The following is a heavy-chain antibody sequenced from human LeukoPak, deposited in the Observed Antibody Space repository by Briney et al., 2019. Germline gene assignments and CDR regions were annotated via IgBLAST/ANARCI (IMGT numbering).Heavy chain of an antibody. V-gene: IGHV3-48*01. J-gene: IGHJ6*03. CDR1: GVTFSSYS. CDR2: ISSSSSTI. CDR3: ARERTPAMGIVSYYYMDV. Sequence: PGGSLRLSCAAPGVTFSSYSMNWVRQAPGKGLEWVSYISSSSSTIYYADSVKGRFTISRDNAKSSLYLQMNSLRPEDTAVYYCARERTPAMGIVSYYYMDVWGKGTTVTVSS. D-gene: IGHD5-18*01.